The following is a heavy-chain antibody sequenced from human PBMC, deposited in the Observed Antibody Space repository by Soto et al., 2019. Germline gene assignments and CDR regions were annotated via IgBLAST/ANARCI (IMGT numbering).Heavy chain of an antibody. J-gene: IGHJ4*02. D-gene: IGHD6-6*01. CDR3: ASLQYSSSSSFVDSAKPYRDDWYYFDY. CDR2: IIPILGIA. Sequence: GASVKVSCKASGGTFSSYTISWVRQAPGQGLEWMGRIIPILGIANYAQKFQGRVTITADKSTSTAYMELSSLRSEDTAVYYCASLQYSSSSSFVDSAKPYRDDWYYFDYWGQGTRVTVAS. CDR1: GGTFSSYT. V-gene: IGHV1-69*02.